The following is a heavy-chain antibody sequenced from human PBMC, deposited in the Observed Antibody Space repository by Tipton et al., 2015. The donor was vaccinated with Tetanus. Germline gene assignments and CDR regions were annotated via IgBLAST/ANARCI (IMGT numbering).Heavy chain of an antibody. CDR3: ARDRGDYIYYGMDV. D-gene: IGHD3-22*01. J-gene: IGHJ6*02. Sequence: QLVQSGAEVKKPGASVKVSCKASGYTFTGYYIYWVRLAPGQGLQWMGWIDPNSGGTVYAQKFQGRVTMTRDTSISTAYMELRSLRSDDTAVYYCARDRGDYIYYGMDVWGPGTTVTVS. CDR1: GYTFTGYY. V-gene: IGHV1-2*02. CDR2: IDPNSGGT.